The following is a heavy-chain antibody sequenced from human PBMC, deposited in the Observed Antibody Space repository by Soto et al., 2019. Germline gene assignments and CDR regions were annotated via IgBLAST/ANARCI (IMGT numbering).Heavy chain of an antibody. V-gene: IGHV4-34*01. Sequence: SETLSLTCAVYGGSFSGYYWSWIRQPPRKGLEWIGEINHSGSTNYNPSLKSRVTISVDTSKNQFSLKLSSVTAADTAVYYCARGPRRYCSGGSCPRTKTFDYWGQGTLVTVSS. CDR2: INHSGST. CDR1: GGSFSGYY. J-gene: IGHJ4*02. D-gene: IGHD2-15*01. CDR3: ARGPRRYCSGGSCPRTKTFDY.